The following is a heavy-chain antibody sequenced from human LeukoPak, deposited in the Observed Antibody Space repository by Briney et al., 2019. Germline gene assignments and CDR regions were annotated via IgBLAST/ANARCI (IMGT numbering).Heavy chain of an antibody. CDR1: GYTFTNYE. V-gene: IGHV1-8*01. J-gene: IGHJ4*02. CDR2: MNPNSEDT. Sequence: ASVKVSCKSSGYTFTNYEINWVRQATGQGIEWMGWMNPNSEDTAYAQKFQGRVSMTRSTSISTAYMELSSLRSEDTAVYYCGRGLGSYDSSEHTWPMISFWGQGTVVTVSS. CDR3: GRGLGSYDSSEHTWPMISF. D-gene: IGHD3-22*01.